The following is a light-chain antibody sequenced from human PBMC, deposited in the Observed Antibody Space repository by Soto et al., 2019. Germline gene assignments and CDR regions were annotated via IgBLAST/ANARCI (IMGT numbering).Light chain of an antibody. CDR1: QSVSSSS. CDR3: QQDGSSPRT. J-gene: IGKJ5*01. Sequence: ELVLTQSPGTLSLSPGERATLSCRASQSVSSSSLGWYQQKPGQAPRLLIFGASNRATGIPDRFSGSGSGTDVTLTISRLEPEDCAVYYCQQDGSSPRTFGQGTRLEIK. CDR2: GAS. V-gene: IGKV3-20*01.